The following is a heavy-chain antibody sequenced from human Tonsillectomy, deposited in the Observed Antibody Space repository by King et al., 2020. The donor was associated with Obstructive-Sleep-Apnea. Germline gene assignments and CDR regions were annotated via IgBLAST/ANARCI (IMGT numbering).Heavy chain of an antibody. V-gene: IGHV3-9*01. D-gene: IGHD3-9*01. CDR1: GFTFDDYA. J-gene: IGHJ4*02. Sequence: VQLVESGGGLVQPGRSLRLSCAASGFTFDDYAMHWVRQAPGKGLEWVSGISWNSGSIAYADSVKGRFTISRDNAKNYLYLQMNSLRAEDTAFYYCAKATYYDILTGPLNYWGQGTLVTVSS. CDR3: AKATYYDILTGPLNY. CDR2: ISWNSGSI.